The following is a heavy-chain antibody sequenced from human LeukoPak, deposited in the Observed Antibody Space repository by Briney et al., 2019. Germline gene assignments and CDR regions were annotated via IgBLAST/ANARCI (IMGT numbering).Heavy chain of an antibody. CDR1: GFTFSSYA. CDR3: AKDRRMVRGVITYYFDY. D-gene: IGHD3-10*01. CDR2: ISYDGSNK. V-gene: IGHV3-30*04. Sequence: GGSLRLSCAASGFTFSSYAMHWVRQAPGKGLEWVAVISYDGSNKYYADSVKGRFTISRDNSKNTLYLQMNSLRAEDTAVYYCAKDRRMVRGVITYYFDYWGQGTLVTVSS. J-gene: IGHJ4*02.